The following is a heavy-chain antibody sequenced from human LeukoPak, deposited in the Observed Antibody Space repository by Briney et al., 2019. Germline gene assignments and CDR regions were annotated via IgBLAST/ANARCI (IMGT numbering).Heavy chain of an antibody. V-gene: IGHV4-4*09. CDR2: IYTSGST. Sequence: KPSENLSLTCTVSGGSISSYYWSCIRQPPGKGLEWIGYIYTSGSTNYNPSLKSRVTISVDTSKNQFSLKLSSVTAADTAVYYCAITNSYGVNHDAFDIWGQGTMVTVSS. J-gene: IGHJ3*02. CDR3: AITNSYGVNHDAFDI. CDR1: GGSISSYY. D-gene: IGHD5-18*01.